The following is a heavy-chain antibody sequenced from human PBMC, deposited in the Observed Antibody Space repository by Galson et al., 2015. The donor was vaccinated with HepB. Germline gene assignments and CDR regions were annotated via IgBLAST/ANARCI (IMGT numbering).Heavy chain of an antibody. CDR2: IFYSGNT. D-gene: IGHD3-10*01. V-gene: IGHV4-39*01. CDR3: ARGLPNWSLRAFDI. Sequence: ETLSLTCSVSGGSVRTHEDFWGWVRQPPGKGLELIGMIFYSGNTNYNPSLKSRVSISVDTSKNQLSLSLTSVTAADTGVYYCARGLPNWSLRAFDIWGHGTMVTVSS. CDR1: GGSVRTHEDF. J-gene: IGHJ3*02.